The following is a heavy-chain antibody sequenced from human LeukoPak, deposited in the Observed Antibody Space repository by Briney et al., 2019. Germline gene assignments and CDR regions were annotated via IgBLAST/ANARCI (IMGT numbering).Heavy chain of an antibody. D-gene: IGHD3-10*01. Sequence: GASVKVSCKASGYIFISYAMHWVRQAPGQRLEWMGWITAGNGNTKYSQKFQGRVTMTTDTSTSTAYMELRSLRSDDTAVYYCARDFAFGELLYCYWGQGTLATVSS. CDR2: ITAGNGNT. CDR1: GYIFISYA. CDR3: ARDFAFGELLYCY. V-gene: IGHV1-3*01. J-gene: IGHJ4*02.